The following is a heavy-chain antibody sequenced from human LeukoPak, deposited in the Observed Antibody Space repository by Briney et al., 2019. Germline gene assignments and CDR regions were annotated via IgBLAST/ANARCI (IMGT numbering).Heavy chain of an antibody. CDR1: GFTFTSYW. CDR2: IKQDGSER. CDR3: AKGGQYFQP. J-gene: IGHJ1*01. V-gene: IGHV3-7*01. Sequence: GGSLRLSCVASGFTFTSYWMSWVRQAPGKGLEWVANIKQDGSERYYVDSVKGRLTISRDNAKNSLYLQMISLRVEDTAVYHCAKGGQYFQPWGHGTLVTVSS.